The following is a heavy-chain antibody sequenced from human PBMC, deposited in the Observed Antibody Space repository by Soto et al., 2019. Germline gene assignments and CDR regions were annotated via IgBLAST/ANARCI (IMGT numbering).Heavy chain of an antibody. Sequence: QITLKESGPTLVKPTQTLTLTCTLSGLSLTTSGVGVGWIRQPPGKALERLAVIYWDDGKRYSPSLKSRLTIPKDTSKNQVVLTMPNLDPVATATYYFAHNTFSPSNSPFDYWGQGTLVTVSS. CDR1: GLSLTTSGVG. CDR2: IYWDDGK. CDR3: AHNTFSPSNSPFDY. J-gene: IGHJ4*02. D-gene: IGHD6-13*01. V-gene: IGHV2-5*02.